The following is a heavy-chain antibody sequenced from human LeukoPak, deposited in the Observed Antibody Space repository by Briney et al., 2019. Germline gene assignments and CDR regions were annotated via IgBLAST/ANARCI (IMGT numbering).Heavy chain of an antibody. J-gene: IGHJ4*02. Sequence: PGGSLRLSCAASGFTFSSYGMHWVRQAPGKGLEWVAFIRYDGSNKYYADSVRGRFTISRDNSKNTLYLQMNSLRAEDTAVYYCAKAAREWLSVLDYWGQGTLVTVSS. V-gene: IGHV3-30*02. CDR2: IRYDGSNK. D-gene: IGHD3-3*01. CDR3: AKAAREWLSVLDY. CDR1: GFTFSSYG.